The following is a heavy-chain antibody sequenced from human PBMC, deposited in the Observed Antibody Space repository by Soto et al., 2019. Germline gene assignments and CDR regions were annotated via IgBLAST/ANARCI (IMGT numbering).Heavy chain of an antibody. J-gene: IGHJ4*02. CDR1: GGSISSYY. CDR3: AREMTTVVTPSFDY. CDR2: IYTSGST. Sequence: PSETLSLTCTVSGGSISSYYWSWIRQPAGKGLEWIGRIYTSGSTNYNPSLKSRVTMSVDTSKNQFSLELSSVTAADTAVYYCAREMTTVVTPSFDYWGQGTLVTVSS. V-gene: IGHV4-4*07. D-gene: IGHD4-17*01.